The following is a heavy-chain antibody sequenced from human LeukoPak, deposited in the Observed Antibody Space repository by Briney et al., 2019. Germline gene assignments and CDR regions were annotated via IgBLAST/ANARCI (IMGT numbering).Heavy chain of an antibody. D-gene: IGHD6-13*01. CDR1: GFTLSSYA. V-gene: IGHV3-23*01. CDR2: FSGSGGST. Sequence: GGSLRLSCAASGFTLSSYAITWVRQAPGQGLEWVSIFSGSGGSTYYADSVKGRFTISRDNSKNTLYLQMNSLRAEDAAVYYCAKADYSSTWYYFDFWGQGTLVTVSP. J-gene: IGHJ4*02. CDR3: AKADYSSTWYYFDF.